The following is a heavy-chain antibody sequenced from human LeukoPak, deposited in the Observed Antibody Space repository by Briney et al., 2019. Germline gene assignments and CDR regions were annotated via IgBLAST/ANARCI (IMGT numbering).Heavy chain of an antibody. Sequence: VSVKVSCKASGYTFTGYYMYWVRQAPGQGLEWMGWINPNSGGTSYAQKFQGRVTMTRDTSVTTAYMELSRLRSDDTAVYYCARYSGYDEPFEYWGQGTLVTVSS. CDR3: ARYSGYDEPFEY. J-gene: IGHJ4*02. CDR2: INPNSGGT. D-gene: IGHD5-12*01. CDR1: GYTFTGYY. V-gene: IGHV1-2*02.